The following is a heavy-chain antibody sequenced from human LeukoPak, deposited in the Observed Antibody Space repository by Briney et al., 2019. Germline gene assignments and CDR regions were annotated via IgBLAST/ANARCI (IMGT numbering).Heavy chain of an antibody. CDR2: IYHSGCT. D-gene: IGHD2-8*02. CDR1: GGSISSGGYS. Sequence: SETLSLTCAVSGGSISSGGYSWSWIRQPPGKGLEWIGYIYHSGCTYYNPSLKSRVTISGDRSMNQYSLRLSSVTAADTAVYFCACGTGGSVNYGMDVWGPGTTVTVSS. J-gene: IGHJ6*02. V-gene: IGHV4-30-2*01. CDR3: ACGTGGSVNYGMDV.